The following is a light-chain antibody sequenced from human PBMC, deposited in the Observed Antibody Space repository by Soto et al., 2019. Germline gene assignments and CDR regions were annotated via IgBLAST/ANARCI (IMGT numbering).Light chain of an antibody. CDR1: QSISSY. V-gene: IGKV1-39*01. Sequence: DIQMTQSPSSRSASVGDRVTITCRASQSISSYLNWYQQKPGKAPKLLIYAASSLQSGVPSRFSGSGSGTDFTLTISSLQPEEFATYYCQQSYSTPTFGQGTKVEIK. CDR3: QQSYSTPT. CDR2: AAS. J-gene: IGKJ1*01.